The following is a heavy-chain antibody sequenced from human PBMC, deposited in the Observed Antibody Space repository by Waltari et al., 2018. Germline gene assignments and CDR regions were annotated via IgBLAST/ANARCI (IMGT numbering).Heavy chain of an antibody. J-gene: IGHJ5*02. CDR3: ARGLTQWLVGDWFDP. CDR2: IYYSGST. D-gene: IGHD6-19*01. Sequence: QVQLQESGPGLVKPSETLSLTCTVSGGSISSYYWSWIRQPPGKGLEWIGYIYYSGSTNYNPSLKSRVTISVDTSKNQFSLKLSSVTAADTAVYYCARGLTQWLVGDWFDPWGQGTLVTVSS. CDR1: GGSISSYY. V-gene: IGHV4-59*01.